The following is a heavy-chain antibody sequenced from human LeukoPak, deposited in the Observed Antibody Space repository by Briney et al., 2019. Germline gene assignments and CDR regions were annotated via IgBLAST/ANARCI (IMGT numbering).Heavy chain of an antibody. J-gene: IGHJ4*02. D-gene: IGHD2-15*01. CDR1: GFTFSSYS. Sequence: PGGSLRLSCAASGFTFSSYSMNWVRQAPGKGLEWVSSISSSSSYIYYADSVKGRFTISRDNAKNSLYLQMNSLRAEDTAVYYCAREECSGGGCYSFDYWGQGTLVTVSS. CDR2: ISSSSSYI. CDR3: AREECSGGGCYSFDY. V-gene: IGHV3-21*01.